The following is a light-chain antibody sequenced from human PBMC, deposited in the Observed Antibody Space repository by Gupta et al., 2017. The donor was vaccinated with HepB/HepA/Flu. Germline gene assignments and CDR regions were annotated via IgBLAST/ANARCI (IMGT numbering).Light chain of an antibody. Sequence: EIVFTQSPDTLSLSPGERATLSCRASQSVTSTYLAWYQQKPGQAPRLLIYGASTRATGIPDRFSGSGSGTDFTLTISRLEPEDFALYYCQQYGRSPRYTFGQGTKLE. V-gene: IGKV3-20*01. CDR2: GAS. J-gene: IGKJ2*01. CDR1: QSVTSTY. CDR3: QQYGRSPRYT.